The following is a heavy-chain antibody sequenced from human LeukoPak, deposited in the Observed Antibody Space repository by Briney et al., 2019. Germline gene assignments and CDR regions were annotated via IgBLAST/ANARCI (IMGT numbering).Heavy chain of an antibody. CDR3: ASGPKHSGYDSFEYFQH. CDR1: GFTVSSNY. J-gene: IGHJ1*01. D-gene: IGHD5-12*01. Sequence: PGGSLRLSCAASGFTVSSNYMSWVRQAPGKGLEWVSVIYSGGSTYYADSVKGRFTISRDNSKNTLYLQMNSLRAEDTAVYYCASGPKHSGYDSFEYFQHWGQGTLVTVSS. V-gene: IGHV3-66*01. CDR2: IYSGGST.